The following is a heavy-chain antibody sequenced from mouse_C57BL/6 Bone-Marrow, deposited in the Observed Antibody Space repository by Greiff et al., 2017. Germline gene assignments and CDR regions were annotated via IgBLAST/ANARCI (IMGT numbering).Heavy chain of an antibody. V-gene: IGHV7-3*01. D-gene: IGHD2-1*01. CDR1: GFTFTDYY. CDR2: LSNKANGYTT. J-gene: IGHJ1*03. Sequence: EVMLVESGGGLVQPGGSLSLSCAASGFTFTDYYMSWVRQPPGKALAWLGFLSNKANGYTTEYSASVKGRFTISRDNSQSNHYLQMNALGAENSATYYCARHYCGNYGWYVDVWGTGTTVTVSS. CDR3: ARHYCGNYGWYVDV.